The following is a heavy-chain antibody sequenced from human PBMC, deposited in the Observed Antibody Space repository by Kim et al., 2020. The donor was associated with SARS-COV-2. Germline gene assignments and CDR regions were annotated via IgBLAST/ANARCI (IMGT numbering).Heavy chain of an antibody. CDR1: GGTFSSYA. CDR2: IIPIFGTA. Sequence: SVKVSCKASGGTFSSYAISWVRQAPGQGLEWMGGIIPIFGTANYAQKFQGRVTITADESTSTAYMELSSLRSEDTAVYYCARGDGTKAVYYYYGMDVWGQGTTVTVSS. CDR3: ARGDGTKAVYYYYGMDV. D-gene: IGHD1-1*01. V-gene: IGHV1-69*13. J-gene: IGHJ6*02.